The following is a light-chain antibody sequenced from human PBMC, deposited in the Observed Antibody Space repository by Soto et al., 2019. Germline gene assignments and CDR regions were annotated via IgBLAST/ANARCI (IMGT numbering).Light chain of an antibody. Sequence: HSVLTQPPSVSGAPGQRVTISCTGSRSNIGAGYDVHWYQQLPGTAPRLLIYTNTYRPSGVPDRFSGSKSGTSASLAISGLQAEDEADYYCQSYDSRLRAWVFGTGTKLTVL. CDR1: RSNIGAGYD. CDR3: QSYDSRLRAWV. J-gene: IGLJ1*01. CDR2: TNT. V-gene: IGLV1-40*01.